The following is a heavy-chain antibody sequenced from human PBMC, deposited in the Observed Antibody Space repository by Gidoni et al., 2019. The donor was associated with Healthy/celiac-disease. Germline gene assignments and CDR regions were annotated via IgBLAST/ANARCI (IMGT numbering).Heavy chain of an antibody. J-gene: IGHJ1*01. CDR2: IDPSDSYT. Sequence: EVQLVQSGAEVKKPGESLRTSCKGSGYSFTSYWISWVRQMPGKGLEWMGRIDPSDSYTNSSPSFQGHVTISADKSISTAYLQWSSLKASDTALYYCASQYCSSTSCYGGDWGQGTLVTVSS. V-gene: IGHV5-10-1*01. CDR1: GYSFTSYW. D-gene: IGHD2-2*01. CDR3: ASQYCSSTSCYGGD.